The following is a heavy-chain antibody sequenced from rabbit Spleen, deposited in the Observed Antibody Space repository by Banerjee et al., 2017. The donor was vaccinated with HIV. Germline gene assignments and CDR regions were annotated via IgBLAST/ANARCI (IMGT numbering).Heavy chain of an antibody. Sequence: QEQLEESGGGLVKPGASLTLTCKGSGFSFNSGYDMCWVRQAPGKGLEWVACAYAGSSGSTYSATWAKGRFTISKASSTAVTLQVTSLTAADTAAYFCATWGDGAFKLWGPGTLVTVS. CDR3: ATWGDGAFKL. CDR2: AYAGSSGST. D-gene: IGHD4-1*01. J-gene: IGHJ4*01. CDR1: GFSFNSGYD. V-gene: IGHV1S45*01.